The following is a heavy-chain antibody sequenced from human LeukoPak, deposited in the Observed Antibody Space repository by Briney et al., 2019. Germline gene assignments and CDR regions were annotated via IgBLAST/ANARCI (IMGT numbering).Heavy chain of an antibody. Sequence: ASVKVSCKASGYTFSAYYMHWVRQAPGEGLEWMGWINPNSGGTKYAQKFQGRVTMTRDTSISTAYMELSRLRSDDTAVYYCARAVVPAALNWFDPWGQGTLVTVSS. CDR1: GYTFSAYY. J-gene: IGHJ5*02. CDR2: INPNSGGT. V-gene: IGHV1-2*02. CDR3: ARAVVPAALNWFDP. D-gene: IGHD2-2*01.